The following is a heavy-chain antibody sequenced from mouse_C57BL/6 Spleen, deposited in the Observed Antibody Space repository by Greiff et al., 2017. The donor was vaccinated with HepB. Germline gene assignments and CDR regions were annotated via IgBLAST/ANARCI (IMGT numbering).Heavy chain of an antibody. V-gene: IGHV5-17*01. J-gene: IGHJ1*03. CDR2: ISSGSSTI. Sequence: EVQGVESGGGLVKPGGSLKLSCAASGFTFSDYGMHWVRQAPEKGLEWVAYISSGSSTIYYAETVKGRFTISRDNAKNTLFLQMTSLRSEDTAMYYCARHHYYGSSYWYFDVWGTGTTVTVSS. D-gene: IGHD1-1*01. CDR1: GFTFSDYG. CDR3: ARHHYYGSSYWYFDV.